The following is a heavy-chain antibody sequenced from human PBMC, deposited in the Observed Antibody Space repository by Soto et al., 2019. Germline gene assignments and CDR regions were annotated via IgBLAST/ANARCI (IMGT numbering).Heavy chain of an antibody. CDR2: MNPNSGNT. V-gene: IGHV1-8*01. D-gene: IGHD3-10*01. CDR1: GYTFTSYD. J-gene: IGHJ4*02. CDR3: ARGRGNYYGSGSLDY. Sequence: QVQLEQSGAEVKKAGASVKVSCKAFGYTFTSYDINWVRLATGQGLEWMGWMNPNSGNTGYAQKFQGRVTMTRDTSISTAYMELSSLRSEDTAVYYCARGRGNYYGSGSLDYWGQGTLVTVSS.